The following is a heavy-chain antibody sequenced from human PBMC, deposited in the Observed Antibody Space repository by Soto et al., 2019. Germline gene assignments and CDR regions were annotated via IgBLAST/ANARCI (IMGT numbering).Heavy chain of an antibody. CDR3: ARGTDDDYASSGTFDY. D-gene: IGHD3-22*01. V-gene: IGHV4-61*01. CDR2: IYYSGST. J-gene: IGHJ4*02. CDR1: GGSVSSGSYY. Sequence: PSETLSLTCTVSGGSVSSGSYYWSWIRQPPGKGLEWIGYIYYSGSTNYNPSLKSRVTISVDTSKNQFSLKLSSVTAADTAVYYCARGTDDDYASSGTFDYWGKGTLVTVSS.